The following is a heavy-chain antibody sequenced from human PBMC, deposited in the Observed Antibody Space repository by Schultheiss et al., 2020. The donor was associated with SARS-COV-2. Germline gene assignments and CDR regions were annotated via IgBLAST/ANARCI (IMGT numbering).Heavy chain of an antibody. CDR1: GFTVSSNE. J-gene: IGHJ6*02. Sequence: GGSLRLSCAASGFTVSSNEMSWVRQAPGKGLEWVSSISGGSTYYADSRKGRFTISRDNSKNTLHLQMNSLRAEDTAVYYCAREMAPTAPLYYYYGMDVWGQGTTVTVSS. D-gene: IGHD1-14*01. CDR3: AREMAPTAPLYYYYGMDV. CDR2: ISGGST. V-gene: IGHV3-38-3*01.